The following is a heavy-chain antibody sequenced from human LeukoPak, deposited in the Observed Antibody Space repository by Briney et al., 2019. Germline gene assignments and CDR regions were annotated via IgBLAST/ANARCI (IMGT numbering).Heavy chain of an antibody. CDR1: GGTFSSYA. CDR3: ARAGAYCGGDCYQYYFDY. CDR2: IIPIFGIA. D-gene: IGHD2-21*02. J-gene: IGHJ4*02. Sequence: ASVKVSCKASGGTFSSYAISWVRQAPGQGLEWMGGIIPIFGIANYAQKFQGRVTITADKSTSTAYMELSSLRSEDTAVYYCARAGAYCGGDCYQYYFDYWGQGTLVTVSS. V-gene: IGHV1-69*17.